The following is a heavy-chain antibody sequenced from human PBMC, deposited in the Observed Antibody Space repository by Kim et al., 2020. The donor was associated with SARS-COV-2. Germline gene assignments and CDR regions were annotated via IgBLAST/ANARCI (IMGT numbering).Heavy chain of an antibody. D-gene: IGHD3-10*01. CDR1: GGSFSGYY. Sequence: SETLSLTCAVYGGSFSGYYWSWIRQPPGKGLEWIGEINHSGSTNYNPSLKSRVTISVDTSKNQFSLKLSSVTAADTAVYYCARRHRREMVRGGAYNWFDPWGQGTLVTVSS. J-gene: IGHJ5*02. CDR3: ARRHRREMVRGGAYNWFDP. V-gene: IGHV4-34*01. CDR2: INHSGST.